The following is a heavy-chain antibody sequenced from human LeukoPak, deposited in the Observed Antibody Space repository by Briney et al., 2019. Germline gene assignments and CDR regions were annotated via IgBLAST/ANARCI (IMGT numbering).Heavy chain of an antibody. J-gene: IGHJ4*02. V-gene: IGHV3-30*18. D-gene: IGHD3-9*01. CDR3: AKGSPDILTGYYFDY. CDR1: GFTFSSYG. Sequence: PGGSLRLSCAASGFTFSSYGMHWVRQAPGKGLEWVAVISYDGSNKYYADSVKGRFTISRDNSKNTLYLQMNSLRAEDTAVYYCAKGSPDILTGYYFDYWGQGTLVTVSS. CDR2: ISYDGSNK.